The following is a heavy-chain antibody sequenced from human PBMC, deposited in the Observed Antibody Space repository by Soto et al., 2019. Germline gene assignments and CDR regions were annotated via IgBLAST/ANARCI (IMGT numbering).Heavy chain of an antibody. CDR3: ARGLYSRYQLLYCFDY. CDR2: IWYVGSNK. J-gene: IGHJ4*02. V-gene: IGHV3-33*01. Sequence: PGGSLRLSCAASGFTFSSYGMHWVRQAPGKGLEWVAVIWYVGSNKYYADSVKGRFTISRDNSKNTLYLQMNSLRAEDTAVYYCARGLYSRYQLLYCFDYWGQGTLVTVSS. D-gene: IGHD2-2*01. CDR1: GFTFSSYG.